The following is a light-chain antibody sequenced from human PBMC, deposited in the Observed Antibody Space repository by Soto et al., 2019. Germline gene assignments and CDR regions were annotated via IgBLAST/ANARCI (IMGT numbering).Light chain of an antibody. Sequence: DIQMAQSPSTLSASAGDRVTITCRASQTISSWLAWYQQKPGKAPKLLIYKASTLKSGVPSRFSGSGSGTEFTLTISSLQPDHFATYYCQHYNSYSEAFGQGTKVDIK. CDR1: QTISSW. CDR3: QHYNSYSEA. CDR2: KAS. J-gene: IGKJ1*01. V-gene: IGKV1-5*03.